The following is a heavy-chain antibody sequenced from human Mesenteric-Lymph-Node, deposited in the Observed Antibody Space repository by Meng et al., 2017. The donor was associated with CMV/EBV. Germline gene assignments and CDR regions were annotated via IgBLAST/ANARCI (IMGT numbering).Heavy chain of an antibody. Sequence: GSYHSGGYYWSSIRQHPGKGLKWIEYIYYNENIYYNPSLKSRVTISIDTSKNQFSLKLSSVTAADTAVYYCARAERYYDNSGRFDYWGQGTLVTVSS. J-gene: IGHJ4*02. V-gene: IGHV4-31*02. CDR1: GSYHSGGYY. D-gene: IGHD3-22*01. CDR3: ARAERYYDNSGRFDY. CDR2: IYYNENI.